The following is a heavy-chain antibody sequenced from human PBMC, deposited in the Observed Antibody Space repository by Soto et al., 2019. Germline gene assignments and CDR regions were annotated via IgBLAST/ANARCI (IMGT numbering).Heavy chain of an antibody. J-gene: IGHJ5*02. CDR1: GGSISSSSYY. CDR2: IYYSGST. D-gene: IGHD3-9*01. V-gene: IGHV4-39*07. CDR3: ARDQRHYDILTGYYPNNWFDP. Sequence: SETLSLTCTVSGGSISSSSYYWGWIRQPPGKGLEWIGSIYYSGSTYYNPSLKSRVTISADTSKNQFSPKLSSVTAADTAVYYCARDQRHYDILTGYYPNNWFDPWGQGTLVTVSS.